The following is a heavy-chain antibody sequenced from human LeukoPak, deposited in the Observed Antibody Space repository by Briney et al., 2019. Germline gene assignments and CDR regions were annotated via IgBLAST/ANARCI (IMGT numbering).Heavy chain of an antibody. CDR2: IYYSGST. Sequence: SETLSLTCTVSGGSVSSGSYYWSWIRQPPGKGLEWIGYIYYSGSTNYNPSLKSRVTISVDTSKNQFSLKLSSVTAADTAVYYCARGGGGYDYLDYWGQGTLVTVSS. D-gene: IGHD5-12*01. CDR3: ARGGGGYDYLDY. V-gene: IGHV4-61*01. CDR1: GGSVSSGSYY. J-gene: IGHJ4*02.